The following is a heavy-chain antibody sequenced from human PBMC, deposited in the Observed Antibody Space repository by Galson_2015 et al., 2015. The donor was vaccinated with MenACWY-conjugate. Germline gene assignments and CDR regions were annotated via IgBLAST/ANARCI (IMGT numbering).Heavy chain of an antibody. Sequence: SLRLSCAASGFTFSSYVMHWVRQAPGKGLEWVAVISEDRNNKNYADSVKGRFTISRDNSKNTLYLQMNTLRAEDTAVYYCAREGNDYDFWSTYYY. CDR3: AREGNDYDFWSTYYY. CDR1: GFTFSSYV. CDR2: ISEDRNNK. V-gene: IGHV3-30-3*01. D-gene: IGHD3-3*01. J-gene: IGHJ6*01.